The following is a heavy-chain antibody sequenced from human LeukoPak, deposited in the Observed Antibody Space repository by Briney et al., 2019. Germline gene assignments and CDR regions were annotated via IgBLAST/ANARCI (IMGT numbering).Heavy chain of an antibody. J-gene: IGHJ4*02. CDR3: ARHLSPNSQNYRDTSGWLFDY. Sequence: PSETLSLTCTVSGGSISSYYWSWIRQPPGKGLEWIGYIYYIGSTNYNPSLKSRVTISLDTSKNQFSPKLSSVTAADTAVYYCARHLSPNSQNYRDTSGWLFDYWGQGPLVTVSS. CDR2: IYYIGST. CDR1: GGSISSYY. V-gene: IGHV4-59*08. D-gene: IGHD3-22*01.